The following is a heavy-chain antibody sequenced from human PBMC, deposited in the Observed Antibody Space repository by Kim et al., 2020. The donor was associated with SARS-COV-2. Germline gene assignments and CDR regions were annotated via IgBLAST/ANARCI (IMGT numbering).Heavy chain of an antibody. CDR1: GFTFSNAW. J-gene: IGHJ4*02. Sequence: GGSLRLSCAASGFTFSNAWMSWVRQAPGKGLEWVGRIKSKTDGGTTDYAAPVKGRFTISRDDSKNTLYLQMNSLKTKDTAVYYCTTDPPTYYDFWSGYYTQYYFDYWGQGTLVTVSS. V-gene: IGHV3-15*01. D-gene: IGHD3-3*01. CDR2: IKSKTDGGTT. CDR3: TTDPPTYYDFWSGYYTQYYFDY.